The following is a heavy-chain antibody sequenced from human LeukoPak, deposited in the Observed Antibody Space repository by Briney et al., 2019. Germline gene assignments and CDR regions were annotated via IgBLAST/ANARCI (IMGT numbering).Heavy chain of an antibody. J-gene: IGHJ4*02. CDR2: INRGATYI. V-gene: IGHV3-21*01. D-gene: IGHD3-22*01. CDR1: EFTFSSYS. CDR3: VRLRRNSDSSGYYYYYDY. Sequence: PGGSLRLSCTVSEFTFSSYSMNWVRPAPGRGLEWVASINRGATYIYYADSMKGRFTISRDDAKSSLYLQMNSLRAEDTAVYYCVRLRRNSDSSGYYYYYDYWGQGILVTVSS.